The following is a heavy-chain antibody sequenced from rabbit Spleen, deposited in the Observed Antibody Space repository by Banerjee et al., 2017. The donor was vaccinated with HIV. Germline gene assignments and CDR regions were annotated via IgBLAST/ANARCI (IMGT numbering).Heavy chain of an antibody. D-gene: IGHD8-1*01. J-gene: IGHJ6*01. CDR1: GVSFSSSSY. CDR2: IDSGSSGFT. CDR3: ARDAGTSFSTYGMDL. V-gene: IGHV1S40*01. Sequence: QSLEESGGDLVKPGASLTLTCTASGVSFSSSSYMCWVRQAPGKGLEWIACIDSGSSGFTYFATWAKGRFTCSKTSSTTVTLQMTSLTAADTATYFCARDAGTSFSTYGMDLWGQGTLVTVS.